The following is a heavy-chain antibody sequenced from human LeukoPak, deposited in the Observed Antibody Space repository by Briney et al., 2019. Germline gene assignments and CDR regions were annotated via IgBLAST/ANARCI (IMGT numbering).Heavy chain of an antibody. CDR3: VRDGGVSGYDLLDY. D-gene: IGHD5-12*01. CDR1: GFMFSSYW. CDR2: INQDGSKE. J-gene: IGHJ4*02. Sequence: GGSLRLSCAASGFMFSSYWMSWVRQAPGKGLEWVANINQDGSKEYYMDSVKARFTISRDNAKNSLSLQMNSLRAEDTAVYYCVRDGGVSGYDLLDYWGQGTLVTVSS. V-gene: IGHV3-7*01.